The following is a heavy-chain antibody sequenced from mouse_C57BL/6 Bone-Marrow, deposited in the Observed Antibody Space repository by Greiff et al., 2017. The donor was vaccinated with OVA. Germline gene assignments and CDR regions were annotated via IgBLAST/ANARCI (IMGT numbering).Heavy chain of an antibody. D-gene: IGHD3-3*01. Sequence: LQQSGAERVRPGSSVKMSCRASRYSFPSYNMHLVKQTPRQGLEWIGAIYPGHGDTSYNQKFKGKATLTVDKSSSTAYMQLSSLTSEDSAVYCCAKENDRTRDHFGRWAQGTTPIVSP. CDR3: AKENDRTRDHFGR. V-gene: IGHV1-12*01. J-gene: IGHJ2*01. CDR1: RYSFPSYN. CDR2: IYPGHGDT.